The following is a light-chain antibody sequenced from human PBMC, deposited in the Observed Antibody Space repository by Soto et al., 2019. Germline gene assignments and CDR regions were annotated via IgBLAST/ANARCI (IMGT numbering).Light chain of an antibody. CDR1: SSDVGNYNL. Sequence: QSALTQPASVSGSPGQSITISCTGTSSDVGNYNLVSWYQQYPGKAPKLMVYEGGKRPSGVSNRFSGSKYGNKASLTISGRQAEDEADYYCCSLALRSTLIFGGGTKVTVL. V-gene: IGLV2-23*01. CDR2: EGG. CDR3: CSLALRSTLI. J-gene: IGLJ2*01.